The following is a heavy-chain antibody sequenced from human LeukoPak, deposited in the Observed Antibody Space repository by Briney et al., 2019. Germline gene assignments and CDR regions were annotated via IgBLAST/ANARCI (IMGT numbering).Heavy chain of an antibody. CDR2: IGTAGDT. CDR3: ARAPQYSSGWYGGYYYGMDV. D-gene: IGHD6-19*01. V-gene: IGHV3-13*01. CDR1: GFTFSSYD. Sequence: GGSLRLSCAASGFTFSSYDMHWVRHATGKGLEWVSPIGTAGDTYDPGSVKGRFTISRENAKTTLYLQMNSLRAGDTAVYYCARAPQYSSGWYGGYYYGMDVWGQGTTVTVSS. J-gene: IGHJ6*02.